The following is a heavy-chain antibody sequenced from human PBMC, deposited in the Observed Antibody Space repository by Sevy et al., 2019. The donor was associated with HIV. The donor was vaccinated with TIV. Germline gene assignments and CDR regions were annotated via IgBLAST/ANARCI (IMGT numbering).Heavy chain of an antibody. Sequence: ASVKVSCKASGYTFTGYYMHWVRQAPGQGLEWMGWINPNRGGTNYAQKFQGRVTMTRDTSISTAYMELSRLRSDDTAVYYCARDTGDGYNLFDYWGQGTLVTVSS. J-gene: IGHJ4*02. CDR1: GYTFTGYY. D-gene: IGHD5-12*01. V-gene: IGHV1-2*02. CDR3: ARDTGDGYNLFDY. CDR2: INPNRGGT.